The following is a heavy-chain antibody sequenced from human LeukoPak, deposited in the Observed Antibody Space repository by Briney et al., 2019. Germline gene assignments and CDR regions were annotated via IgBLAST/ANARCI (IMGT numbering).Heavy chain of an antibody. D-gene: IGHD6-13*01. V-gene: IGHV4-34*01. Sequence: SETLSLTCAVYGGSFSGYYWSWIRQPPGKGLEWIGEINHSGSTNYNPSLKSRVTISVDTSKNQFSLKLSSVTAADTAVYYCARGSGIAAAGLAFDYWGQGTLVTVSS. J-gene: IGHJ4*02. CDR1: GGSFSGYY. CDR2: INHSGST. CDR3: ARGSGIAAAGLAFDY.